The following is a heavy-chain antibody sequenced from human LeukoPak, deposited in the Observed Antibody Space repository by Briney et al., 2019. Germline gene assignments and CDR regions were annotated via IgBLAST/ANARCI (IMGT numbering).Heavy chain of an antibody. CDR2: ISHSGST. J-gene: IGHJ4*02. CDR3: VRGHLNYYGSGSYYKGFDY. Sequence: SETLSLTCAVYGGSFSGYYWSWIRQPPGKGLEWIGEISHSGSTNYNPSLKSRVTILVDTSKNQFSLKLSSVTAADTAVYYCVRGHLNYYGSGSYYKGFDYWGQGTLVTVSS. V-gene: IGHV4-34*01. CDR1: GGSFSGYY. D-gene: IGHD3-10*01.